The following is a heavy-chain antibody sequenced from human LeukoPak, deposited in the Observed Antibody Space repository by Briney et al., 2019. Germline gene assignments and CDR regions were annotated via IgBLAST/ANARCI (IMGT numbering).Heavy chain of an antibody. V-gene: IGHV4-59*01. D-gene: IGHD3-22*01. CDR1: GGSISNFY. Sequence: ASETLSLTCSVSGGSISNFYWNWLRQPPGKVLEWIGFASYSGTTSYNPSLKSRVTISVDVSKNQFSLKLTSVTAADTAVYFCARRDESAGYSYWLDPWGQGTLVTVSS. CDR2: ASYSGTT. J-gene: IGHJ5*02. CDR3: ARRDESAGYSYWLDP.